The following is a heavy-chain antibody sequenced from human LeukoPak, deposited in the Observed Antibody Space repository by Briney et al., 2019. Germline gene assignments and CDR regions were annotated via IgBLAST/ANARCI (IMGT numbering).Heavy chain of an antibody. Sequence: PGGSLRLSCAASGFSFSNTWMNWVRLAPGKGLEWVGRVKSESDGGTAEYAAPVKGRFTISRDDSKNTLYVQMSSLKIEDTALYYCTPGGKDYVHWGQGTLVTVSS. J-gene: IGHJ4*02. CDR1: GFSFSNTW. CDR3: TPGGKDYVH. CDR2: VKSESDGGTA. D-gene: IGHD4-17*01. V-gene: IGHV3-15*07.